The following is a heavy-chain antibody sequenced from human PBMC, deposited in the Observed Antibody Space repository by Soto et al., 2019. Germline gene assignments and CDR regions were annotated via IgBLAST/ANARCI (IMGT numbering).Heavy chain of an antibody. V-gene: IGHV4-31*11. Sequence: ILSLTWAVSGGSLTRGAYYWTWVREHAWKGLKWIAYINYSNRTYYNPYLKSRVTISVDTSNNPFSLKLSSVTAADTAVYYCARYYFDGSGYSNWFDHWGQGTLVTVSS. CDR1: GGSLTRGAYY. D-gene: IGHD3-22*01. CDR3: ARYYFDGSGYSNWFDH. CDR2: INYSNRT. J-gene: IGHJ5*02.